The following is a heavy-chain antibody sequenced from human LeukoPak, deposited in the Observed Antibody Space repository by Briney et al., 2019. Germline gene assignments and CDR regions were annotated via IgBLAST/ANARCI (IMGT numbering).Heavy chain of an antibody. CDR3: ARALSGSYDLGY. V-gene: IGHV1-2*06. Sequence: ASVNVSCKASGYIFTGYYIHWVRQAPGQGLEWMGRINPKRGATNYAQKFQGRVTMTRDTSINTAYTELSGLTSDDTAVCYCARALSGSYDLGYWGQGTLVTVSS. J-gene: IGHJ4*02. CDR1: GYIFTGYY. D-gene: IGHD1-26*01. CDR2: INPKRGAT.